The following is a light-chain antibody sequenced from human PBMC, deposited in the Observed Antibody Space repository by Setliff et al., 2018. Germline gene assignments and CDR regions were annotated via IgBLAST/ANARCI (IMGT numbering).Light chain of an antibody. J-gene: IGLJ1*01. Sequence: QSALTQPASVSGSLGQSITISCTGTSNDVGGYNYVSWYKQHPGEAPQLMIYAVTKRPSGVSNRFSGSKSGKAASLTISGLQAEDEADYYCCSYARGSAYVFGTGTKV. CDR3: CSYARGSAYV. CDR2: AVT. CDR1: SNDVGGYNY. V-gene: IGLV2-14*03.